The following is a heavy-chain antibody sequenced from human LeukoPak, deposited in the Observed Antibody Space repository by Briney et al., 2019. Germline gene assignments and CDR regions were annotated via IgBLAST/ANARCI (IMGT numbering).Heavy chain of an antibody. V-gene: IGHV1-46*01. CDR2: INPSGGSA. CDR1: GYTFTRYY. CDR3: ATVGYSQFFDY. D-gene: IGHD5-18*01. Sequence: GASVKVSCKASGYTFTRYYMHWLRQAPGHGLEWMGIINPSGGSAIYAQKFRGRVTMTRDTSTSTVYMELSSLRSEDTAVYYCATVGYSQFFDYWGQGTLVTVSS. J-gene: IGHJ4*02.